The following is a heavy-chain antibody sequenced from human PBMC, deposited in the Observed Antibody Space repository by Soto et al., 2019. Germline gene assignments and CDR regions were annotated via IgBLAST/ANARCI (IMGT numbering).Heavy chain of an antibody. J-gene: IGHJ5*02. CDR1: GGSITSSSYY. Sequence: QLHLRESGPGLVKPSETLSLTCTVSGGSITSSSYYWGWIRQPPGKGLEWMGSIYYSGSTYYNPSLKSRGTISVDTSKNQFSMKLSAVTAADTSVYYCATQEVGGSYVYTFDPWGQGTLVTVSS. CDR2: IYYSGST. V-gene: IGHV4-39*01. D-gene: IGHD1-26*01. CDR3: ATQEVGGSYVYTFDP.